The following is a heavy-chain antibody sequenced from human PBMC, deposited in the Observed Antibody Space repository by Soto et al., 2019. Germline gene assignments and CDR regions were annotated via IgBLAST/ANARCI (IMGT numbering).Heavy chain of an antibody. V-gene: IGHV3-33*01. CDR2: IWYDGSNK. Sequence: GGSLRLSCAASGFTFSSYGMHWVRQAPGKGLEWVAVIWYDGSNKYYADSVKGRFTISRDNSKNTLYLQMNSLRAEDTAVYYCARSNDYSNYPIYDWGQGTLVTVSS. D-gene: IGHD4-4*01. CDR1: GFTFSSYG. CDR3: ARSNDYSNYPIYD. J-gene: IGHJ4*02.